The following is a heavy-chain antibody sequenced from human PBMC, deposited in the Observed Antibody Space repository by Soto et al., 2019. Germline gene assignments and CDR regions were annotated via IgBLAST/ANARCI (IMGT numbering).Heavy chain of an antibody. V-gene: IGHV4-30-4*01. CDR3: ARGITMVRGVIGWFDP. D-gene: IGHD3-10*01. J-gene: IGHJ5*02. CDR2: IYYSGST. Sequence: SETLSLTCTVSGGSISSGDYYWSWIRQPPGKGLEWIGYIYYSGSTYYNPSLKSRVTISVETSKNQFSRKLSSVTAADTAVYYWARGITMVRGVIGWFDPWGQGTLVTVSS. CDR1: GGSISSGDYY.